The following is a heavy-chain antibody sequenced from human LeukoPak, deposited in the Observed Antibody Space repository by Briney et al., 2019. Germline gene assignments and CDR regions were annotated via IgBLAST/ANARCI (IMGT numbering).Heavy chain of an antibody. CDR3: ARDRVDDTMVREVVGYYYGMDV. D-gene: IGHD3-10*01. J-gene: IGHJ6*02. Sequence: GGSLRLSCAASGFTVSSNYMSWVRQAPGKGLEWVSVIYSGGSTYYADSVKGRFTISRDNSKNTLYLQVNSLRVEDTAVYYCARDRVDDTMVREVVGYYYGMDVWGQGTTVTVSS. V-gene: IGHV3-66*01. CDR2: IYSGGST. CDR1: GFTVSSNY.